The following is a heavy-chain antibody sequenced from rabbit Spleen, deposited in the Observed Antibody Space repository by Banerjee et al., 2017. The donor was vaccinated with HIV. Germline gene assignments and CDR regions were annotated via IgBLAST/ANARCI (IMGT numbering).Heavy chain of an antibody. D-gene: IGHD7-1*01. CDR1: GFSFSSNW. J-gene: IGHJ4*01. CDR3: ARFYAGYGDFGFAAM. V-gene: IGHV1S45*01. CDR2: IDTSDGDT. Sequence: QEQLVESGGGLVKPGGTLTLTCTVSGFSFSSNWICWVRQAPGKGLEWIACIDTSDGDTDYANWPKGRFTISKTSSTTVTLQMTSLTAADTATYFCARFYAGYGDFGFAAMWGPGTLVTVS.